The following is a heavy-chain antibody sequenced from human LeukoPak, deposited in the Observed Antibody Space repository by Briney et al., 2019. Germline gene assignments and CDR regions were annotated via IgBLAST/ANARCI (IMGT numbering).Heavy chain of an antibody. J-gene: IGHJ4*02. V-gene: IGHV1-24*01. CDR2: FDPEDGET. Sequence: ASVKVSCKVSGYTLTELSMHWVRQAPGKGLEWMGGFDPEDGETIYAQKFQGRVTMTEDTSTDTAYMELSSLRSEDTAVYYCARRYSSSSYFDYWGQGTLVNVSS. CDR3: ARRYSSSSYFDY. CDR1: GYTLTELS. D-gene: IGHD6-13*01.